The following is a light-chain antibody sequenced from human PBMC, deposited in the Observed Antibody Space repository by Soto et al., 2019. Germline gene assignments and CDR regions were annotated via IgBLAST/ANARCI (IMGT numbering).Light chain of an antibody. V-gene: IGLV2-8*01. CDR3: SSYAGSNNLGV. J-gene: IGLJ1*01. CDR1: SSDDGGYNY. CDR2: EVS. Sequence: LTQPPSASGSPGQSVTISCTGTSSDDGGYNYVSWYQQHPGKAPKLMIFEVSRRPSGVPDRFSGSKSGNTASLTVSGLQSEDEADYYCSSYAGSNNLGVFGTGTKVTVL.